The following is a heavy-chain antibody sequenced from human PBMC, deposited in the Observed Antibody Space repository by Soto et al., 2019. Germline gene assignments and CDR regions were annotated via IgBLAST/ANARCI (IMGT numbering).Heavy chain of an antibody. CDR3: ARDGIGGTVFRGFCDY. V-gene: IGHV3-33*01. CDR1: GSIFSGYG. J-gene: IGHJ4*02. D-gene: IGHD1-7*01. CDR2: IWYDGSNK. Sequence: QKYLVESGGGVVQPGGSLRLSCVASGSIFSGYGMHWVRQAPGKGLAWVAVIWYDGSNKYYADSVKGRFTISRDNSKNMLYLQMDSLRAEDMAVYYCARDGIGGTVFRGFCDYWGQGTLVTVSS.